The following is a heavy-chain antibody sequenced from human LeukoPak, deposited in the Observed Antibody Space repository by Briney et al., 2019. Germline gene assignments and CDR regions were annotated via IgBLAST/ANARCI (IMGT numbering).Heavy chain of an antibody. CDR1: GFTFSSYS. V-gene: IGHV3-21*01. Sequence: GGSLRLSCAASGFTFSSYSMNWVRQAPGKGLEWVSSISSSSSYIYYADSVKGRFTISRDNAKNSLYLQMNSLRAEDTAVYYCARDRLTGEFDPWGQGTLVTVSS. CDR3: ARDRLTGEFDP. D-gene: IGHD7-27*01. CDR2: ISSSSSYI. J-gene: IGHJ5*02.